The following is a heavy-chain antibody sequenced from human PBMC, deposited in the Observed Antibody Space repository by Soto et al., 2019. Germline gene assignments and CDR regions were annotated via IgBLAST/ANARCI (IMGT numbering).Heavy chain of an antibody. D-gene: IGHD6-6*01. CDR2: INPNSGGT. Sequence: ASVKVSCKASGYTFTGYYMHWVRQAPGQGLEWMGWINPNSGGTNYAQKFQGWVTMTRDTSISTAYMELSRLRSDDTAVYYCAREKSSSIDLSYYYGMDVWGQGTTVTVSS. V-gene: IGHV1-2*04. CDR3: AREKSSSIDLSYYYGMDV. CDR1: GYTFTGYY. J-gene: IGHJ6*02.